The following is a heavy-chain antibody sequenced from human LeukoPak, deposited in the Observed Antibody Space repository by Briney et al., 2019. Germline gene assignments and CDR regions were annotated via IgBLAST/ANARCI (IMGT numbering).Heavy chain of an antibody. CDR1: EFSVGSNY. Sequence: GGSLRLSCAASEFSVGSNYMTWVRQAPGKVLEWVSLIYSGGSTYYADSVKGRFTISRDNSKNTLYLQMNSLRTEETAVYYCAKGPAMVRGTFDPWGQGTLVTVSS. J-gene: IGHJ5*02. CDR3: AKGPAMVRGTFDP. V-gene: IGHV3-66*01. D-gene: IGHD3-10*01. CDR2: IYSGGST.